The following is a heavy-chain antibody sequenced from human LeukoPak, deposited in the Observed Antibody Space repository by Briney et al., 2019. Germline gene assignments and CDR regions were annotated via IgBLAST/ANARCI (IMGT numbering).Heavy chain of an antibody. V-gene: IGHV3-48*01. CDR1: GFTFSSYS. CDR3: AKWEVLWFGESS. CDR2: ISSSSSTI. D-gene: IGHD3-10*01. Sequence: GGSLRLSCAASGFTFSSYSMNWVRQAPGKGLEWVSYISSSSSTIYYADSVKGRFTISRDNSKNTLYLQMNSLRAEDTAVYYCAKWEVLWFGESSWGQGTLVTVSS. J-gene: IGHJ5*02.